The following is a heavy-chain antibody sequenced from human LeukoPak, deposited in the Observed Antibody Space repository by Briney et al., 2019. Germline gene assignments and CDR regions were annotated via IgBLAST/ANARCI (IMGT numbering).Heavy chain of an antibody. CDR1: GYTFTSYA. CDR2: ISAYNGNT. J-gene: IGHJ4*02. D-gene: IGHD6-13*01. CDR3: ARSYSSSWYRGNYFDY. V-gene: IGHV1-18*01. Sequence: ASAKVSCKASGYTFTSYAMHWVRQAPGQRLEWMGWISAYNGNTNYAQKLQGRVTMTTDTSTSTAYMELRSLRSDDTAVYYCARSYSSSWYRGNYFDYWGQGTLVTVSS.